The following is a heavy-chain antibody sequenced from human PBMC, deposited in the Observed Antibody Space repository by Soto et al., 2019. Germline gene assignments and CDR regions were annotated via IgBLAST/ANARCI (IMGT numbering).Heavy chain of an antibody. CDR3: ARINYYAMDV. J-gene: IGHJ6*02. CDR2: ISAGSSSTI. CDR1: GFTFSSYS. Sequence: EVQLVESGGGLVQPGGSLRLSCAASGFTFSSYSMNWVRQAPGKGLEWVSYISAGSSSTIYYADSVKGRFTISRDNAKNSLYLQMNSLRDEDTAVYYCARINYYAMDVWGQGTTVTVS. V-gene: IGHV3-48*02.